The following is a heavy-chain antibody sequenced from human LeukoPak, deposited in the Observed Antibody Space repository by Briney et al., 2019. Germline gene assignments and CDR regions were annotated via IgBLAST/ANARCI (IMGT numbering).Heavy chain of an antibody. CDR2: IYHSGST. Sequence: SETLSLTCTVSGYSISSGYYWGWIRQPPGKGLGWIGSIYHSGSTYYNPSLKSRVTISVDTSKNQFSLKLSSVTAADTAVYYCAREPYGSGSYYNLFDYWGQGTLVTVSS. V-gene: IGHV4-38-2*02. CDR1: GYSISSGYY. D-gene: IGHD3-10*01. CDR3: AREPYGSGSYYNLFDY. J-gene: IGHJ4*02.